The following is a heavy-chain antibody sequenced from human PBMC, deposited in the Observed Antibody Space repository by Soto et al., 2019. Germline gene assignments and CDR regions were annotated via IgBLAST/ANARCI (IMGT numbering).Heavy chain of an antibody. V-gene: IGHV3-21*01. D-gene: IGHD2-2*01. CDR2: ISSSSSYI. CDR3: ARDRPLGYCSSTSCRTTIFDY. Sequence: GGSLRLSCAASGFTFSSYSMNWVRQALGKGLEWVSSISSSSSYIYYADSVKGRFTISRDNAKNSLYLQMNSLRAEDTAVYYCARDRPLGYCSSTSCRTTIFDYWGQGTLVTVS. CDR1: GFTFSSYS. J-gene: IGHJ4*02.